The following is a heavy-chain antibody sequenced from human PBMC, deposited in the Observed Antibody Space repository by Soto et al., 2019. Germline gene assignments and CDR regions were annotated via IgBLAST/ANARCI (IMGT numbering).Heavy chain of an antibody. Sequence: QITLKESGPPLVKPTQTLTLTCTFSGFSLSSTRMAVGWIRQPPGKALEWLALIYWDDDKRYSPFLKSRLTSXXXTPXNPVVLTMSNMDPVDTARYYCAHIVVAGLGYYFDYWGQGTLVTVSS. CDR1: GFSLSSTRMA. J-gene: IGHJ4*02. D-gene: IGHD6-19*01. CDR2: IYWDDDK. CDR3: AHIVVAGLGYYFDY. V-gene: IGHV2-5*02.